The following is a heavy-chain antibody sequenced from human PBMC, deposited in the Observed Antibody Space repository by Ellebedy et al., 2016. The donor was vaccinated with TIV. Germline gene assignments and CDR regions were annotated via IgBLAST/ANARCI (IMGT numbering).Heavy chain of an antibody. CDR2: IYSGGNT. CDR3: ARGVFGEFLDY. V-gene: IGHV3-53*01. CDR1: GFTVSSNY. J-gene: IGHJ4*02. D-gene: IGHD3-10*02. Sequence: GESLKISXAASGFTVSSNYMSWVRQAPGKGLEWVSVIYSGGNTYYADSVRGRFTVPRDNSKSTLYLQMNSLRAEDTAVYYCARGVFGEFLDYWGQGTLVTVSS.